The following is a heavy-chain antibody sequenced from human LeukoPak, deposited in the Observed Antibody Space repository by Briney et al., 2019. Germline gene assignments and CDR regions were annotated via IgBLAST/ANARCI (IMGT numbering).Heavy chain of an antibody. J-gene: IGHJ4*02. CDR2: IYYSGST. CDR3: ARGSTGTYYFDY. V-gene: IGHV4-59*08. CDR1: GGSISSYY. Sequence: SETLSLTCTVSGGSISSYYWSWIRQPPGKGLEWIGYIYYSGSTNYNPSLKSRVTISVDTSKNQFSLKLSSVTAADTAVYYCARGSTGTYYFDYWGQGTLVTVSS. D-gene: IGHD3-10*01.